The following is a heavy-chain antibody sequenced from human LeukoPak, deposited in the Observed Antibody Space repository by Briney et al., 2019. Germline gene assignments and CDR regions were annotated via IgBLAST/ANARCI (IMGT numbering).Heavy chain of an antibody. V-gene: IGHV4-39*07. CDR1: GGSISSSSYY. Sequence: SETLSLTCTVSGGSISSSSYYWGWIRQPPGKGLEWIGSIYYSGSTYYNPSLKSRVTISVDTSKNQFSLKLSSVTAADTAVYYCARGPHCSGGSCYSWAKYFQHWGQGTLVTVSS. CDR3: ARGPHCSGGSCYSWAKYFQH. J-gene: IGHJ1*01. CDR2: IYYSGST. D-gene: IGHD2-15*01.